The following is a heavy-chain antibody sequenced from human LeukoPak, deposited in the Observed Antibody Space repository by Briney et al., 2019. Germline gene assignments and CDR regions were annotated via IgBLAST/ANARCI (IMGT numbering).Heavy chain of an antibody. Sequence: SSETLSLTCTVSGGSISGYYWSWIRQPPGKGLEWIGTIYHTGATSYNSSLESRVTMSVDTSKNQFSLKLSSVTAADAAIYYCARQGDDYGAMDYWGQGTLVSVSS. J-gene: IGHJ4*02. V-gene: IGHV4-59*04. D-gene: IGHD4/OR15-4a*01. CDR1: GGSISGYY. CDR2: IYHTGAT. CDR3: ARQGDDYGAMDY.